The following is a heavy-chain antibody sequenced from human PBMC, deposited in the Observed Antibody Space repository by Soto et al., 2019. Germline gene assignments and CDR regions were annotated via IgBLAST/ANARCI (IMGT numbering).Heavy chain of an antibody. CDR1: GFTFSGSA. J-gene: IGHJ6*02. D-gene: IGHD4-17*01. V-gene: IGHV3-73*01. CDR2: IRSKANSYAT. Sequence: GGSLRLSCAASGFTFSGSAMHWVRQASGKGLEWVGRIRSKANSYATAYAASVKGRFTISRDDSKNTAYLQMNSLKTEDTAVYYCTRHTTTVTTRFYYGMDVWGQGTTVTVSS. CDR3: TRHTTTVTTRFYYGMDV.